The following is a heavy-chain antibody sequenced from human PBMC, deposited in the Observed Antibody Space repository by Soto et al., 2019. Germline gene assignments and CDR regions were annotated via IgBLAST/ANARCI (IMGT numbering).Heavy chain of an antibody. V-gene: IGHV3-23*01. J-gene: IGHJ2*01. CDR2: ISGSGGST. CDR1: GFTFSSYA. D-gene: IGHD3-22*01. Sequence: EVQLLESGGGLVQPGGSLRLSCAASGFTFSSYAMSWVRQAPGKGLEWVSAISGSGGSTYYADSVKGRFTISRDNSKNTLYLQMNSLRAEDTAVYYCAKIQDSSGYYHRDWYFDLWGRGTLVTVSS. CDR3: AKIQDSSGYYHRDWYFDL.